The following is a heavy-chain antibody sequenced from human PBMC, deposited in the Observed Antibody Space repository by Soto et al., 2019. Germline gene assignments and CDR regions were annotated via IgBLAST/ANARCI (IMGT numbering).Heavy chain of an antibody. J-gene: IGHJ4*02. CDR1: GRIFITYG. V-gene: IGHV1-69*06. Sequence: QVQLVQSGAEMKMPGSSVKVSCKTSGRIFITYGISWVRQAPGQGLEWMGGIVPFLGKINHAQIFQDRVTITADKATSTVYLELSDLISNGTSEYYCASETAHRGASGRPLLPENFDSWGQGNLLTVSS. CDR2: IVPFLGKI. CDR3: ASETAHRGASGRPLLPENFDS. D-gene: IGHD3-10*01.